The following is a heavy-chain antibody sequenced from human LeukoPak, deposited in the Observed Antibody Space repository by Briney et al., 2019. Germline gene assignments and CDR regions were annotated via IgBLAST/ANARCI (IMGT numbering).Heavy chain of an antibody. D-gene: IGHD3-22*01. V-gene: IGHV3-48*04. J-gene: IGHJ5*02. Sequence: QSGGSLRLSCAASGFTFSSYSMNWVRQAPGKGLEWVSYISSSSNAIYYADSVKGRFTISRDNAKNSLYLQMNSLRAEDTAVYYCVKDSGYYDTSGKGWFDLWGQGTLVTVSS. CDR2: ISSSSNAI. CDR1: GFTFSSYS. CDR3: VKDSGYYDTSGKGWFDL.